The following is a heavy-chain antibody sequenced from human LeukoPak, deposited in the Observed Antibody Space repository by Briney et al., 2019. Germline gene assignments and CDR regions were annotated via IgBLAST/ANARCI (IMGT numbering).Heavy chain of an antibody. D-gene: IGHD6-6*01. Sequence: SETLSLTCTVSGGSISSSSYYWGWIRQPPGKGLEWIGSIYYSGSTYYNPSLKSRVTISVDTSKNQFSLKLSSVTAADTAVYYCARHGIAARQYYYYGMDVWGQGTTVTVSS. V-gene: IGHV4-39*01. CDR1: GGSISSSSYY. CDR3: ARHGIAARQYYYYGMDV. J-gene: IGHJ6*02. CDR2: IYYSGST.